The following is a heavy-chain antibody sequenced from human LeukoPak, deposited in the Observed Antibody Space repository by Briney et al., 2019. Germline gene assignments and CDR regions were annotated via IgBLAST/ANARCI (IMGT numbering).Heavy chain of an antibody. V-gene: IGHV4-61*02. Sequence: SQTLSLTCTVSGGSISSGSYYWSWIRQPAGKGLEWIGRIYTSGSTDYNPSLKSRVTISVDTSKNQFSLKLSSVTAADTAVYYCARRMGYDSSGYYPPYFDSWGQGTLVTVSS. J-gene: IGHJ4*02. CDR2: IYTSGST. CDR3: ARRMGYDSSGYYPPYFDS. D-gene: IGHD3-22*01. CDR1: GGSISSGSYY.